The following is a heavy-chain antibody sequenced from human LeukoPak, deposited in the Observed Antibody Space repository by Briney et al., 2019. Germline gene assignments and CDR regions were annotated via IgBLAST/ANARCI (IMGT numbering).Heavy chain of an antibody. CDR2: IIPILGIA. CDR1: GGTFSSYA. J-gene: IGHJ4*02. D-gene: IGHD6-19*01. Sequence: SVKVSCKASGGTFSSYAISWVRQAPGQGLEWMGRIIPILGIANYAQKFQGRVTITADKSTSTAYMELSSLRSEDTAVYYCAREESSGWYCYDYWGQGTLVTVSS. V-gene: IGHV1-69*04. CDR3: AREESSGWYCYDY.